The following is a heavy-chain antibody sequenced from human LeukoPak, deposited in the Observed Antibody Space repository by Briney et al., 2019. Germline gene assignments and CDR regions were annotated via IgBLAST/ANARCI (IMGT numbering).Heavy chain of an antibody. CDR1: GYTFTSYG. V-gene: IGHV1-18*01. CDR3: TREATGYSWFDP. CDR2: ISGYNGNT. J-gene: IGHJ5*02. Sequence: ASVKVSCKASGYTFTSYGISWVRQAPGQGLEWMGWISGYNGNTNYAQKFQGRVTMTTDTSTNSAYMELRSLRSDDTAVYYCTREATGYSWFDPWGQGTLVTVSS. D-gene: IGHD3-9*01.